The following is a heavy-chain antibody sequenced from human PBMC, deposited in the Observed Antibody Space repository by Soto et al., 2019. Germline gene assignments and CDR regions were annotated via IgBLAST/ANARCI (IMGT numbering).Heavy chain of an antibody. V-gene: IGHV3-23*01. D-gene: IGHD3-10*01. CDR2: ISGSGGST. Sequence: GGSLRLSCAASGFTFSSYAMSWVRQAPGKGLEWVSAISGSGGSTYYEDSVKGRFTISRDNSKNTLYLQMNSLRAEDTAVYYCANDSFGELFPFDYWGQGTLVTVSS. CDR1: GFTFSSYA. CDR3: ANDSFGELFPFDY. J-gene: IGHJ4*02.